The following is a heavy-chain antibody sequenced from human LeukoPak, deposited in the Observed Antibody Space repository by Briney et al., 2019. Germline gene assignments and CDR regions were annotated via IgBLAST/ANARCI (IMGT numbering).Heavy chain of an antibody. V-gene: IGHV4-4*07. CDR2: LYSSGST. CDR1: GGSISTYY. D-gene: IGHD3-10*01. CDR3: ARDHYGSGSYKSYFDS. J-gene: IGHJ5*01. Sequence: SETLSLTCAVSGGSISTYYWSWLRQPAGKGLEWIGRLYSSGSTKYNPSHKSRVTISVGDSNNQFTLKLTSVTAADTAVYYCARDHYGSGSYKSYFDSWGQGIRVTVSS.